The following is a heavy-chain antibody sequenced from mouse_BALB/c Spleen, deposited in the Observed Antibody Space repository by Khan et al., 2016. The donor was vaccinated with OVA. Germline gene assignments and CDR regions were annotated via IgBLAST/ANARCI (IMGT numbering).Heavy chain of an antibody. CDR1: GFSLTSYG. J-gene: IGHJ1*01. CDR3: ARYYGNYGWYFDV. Sequence: VQLQQSGPAMVAPSQSLSITCTVSGFSLTSYGVHWVRQHPGKGLEWLGVIWAGGSTNYNSALMFRLSTSKDNSKSQVFLKMNSLQTDDTAIYYCARYYGNYGWYFDVWGAGTTVTVSS. V-gene: IGHV2-9*02. D-gene: IGHD2-1*01. CDR2: IWAGGST.